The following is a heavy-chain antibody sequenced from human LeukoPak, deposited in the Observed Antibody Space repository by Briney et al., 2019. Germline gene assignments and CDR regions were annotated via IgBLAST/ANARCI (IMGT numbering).Heavy chain of an antibody. CDR1: GGSFTDYL. V-gene: IGHV4-34*01. CDR3: ARGRIAKIVVVHSFHYGMDV. J-gene: IGHJ6*02. D-gene: IGHD3-22*01. Sequence: SETLSLTCDVFGGSFTDYLWTWIRQSPGKGLEWIGEINDYTGNTNYNPSLNSRVSIFLEKSKNQFSLELRSVTAADTAVYYCARGRIAKIVVVHSFHYGMDVWGQGTTVTVSS. CDR2: INDYTGNT.